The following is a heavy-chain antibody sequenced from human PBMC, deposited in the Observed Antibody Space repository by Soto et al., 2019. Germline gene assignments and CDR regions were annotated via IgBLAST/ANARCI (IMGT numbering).Heavy chain of an antibody. CDR1: GFTFINYA. CDR3: ARKVLGSTRRTDWWYFHL. V-gene: IGHV3-23*01. D-gene: IGHD2-2*01. CDR2: ISGGGDRT. Sequence: EVQLLESGGGLVQPGGSLRLSCVGSGFTFINYAMNWVRQTPGKGLEWVSGISGGGDRTFDADSVKGRFTISRDNSKNTGNFQMKSLRDDGKAVYYCARKVLGSTRRTDWWYFHLWGRRTLVTVSS. J-gene: IGHJ2*01.